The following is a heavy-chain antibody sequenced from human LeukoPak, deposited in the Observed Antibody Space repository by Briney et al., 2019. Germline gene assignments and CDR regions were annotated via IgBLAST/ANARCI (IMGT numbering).Heavy chain of an antibody. CDR2: IYYSGST. Sequence: PSQTPSLTCTVSGGSISSGSYYWSWIRQPPGKGLEWIGYIYYSGSTNYNPSLKSRVTISVDTSKNQFSLKLSSVTAADTAVYFCAGNVAAAGPDYFDYWGQGTLVTVSS. CDR3: AGNVAAAGPDYFDY. V-gene: IGHV4-61*01. CDR1: GGSISSGSYY. D-gene: IGHD6-13*01. J-gene: IGHJ4*02.